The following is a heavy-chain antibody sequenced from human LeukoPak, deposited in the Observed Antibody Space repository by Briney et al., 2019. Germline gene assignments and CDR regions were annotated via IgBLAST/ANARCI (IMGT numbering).Heavy chain of an antibody. CDR3: ARDSYYSGYDFDY. D-gene: IGHD5-12*01. CDR1: GFTFSRYG. CDR2: IWYDGGNK. V-gene: IGHV3-33*01. Sequence: PGGSLRLSCAASGFTFSRYGMHWVRQAPGKGLEWVAFIWYDGGNKYYADSVKGRFTISRDDSKNTLYLQMNSLRAEDTAVYYYARDSYYSGYDFDYWGQGTLVTVSS. J-gene: IGHJ4*02.